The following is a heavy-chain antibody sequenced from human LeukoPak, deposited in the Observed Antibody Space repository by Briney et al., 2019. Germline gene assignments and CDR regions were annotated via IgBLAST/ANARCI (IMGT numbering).Heavy chain of an antibody. Sequence: ASVKVSCKASGGTFSSYAISWVRQAPGQGLEWMGGIIPIFGTANYAQKFQGRATITTDESTSTAYMELSSLRSEDTAVYYCAREPDLNYYDSSGYGWFDPWGQGTLVTVSS. D-gene: IGHD3-22*01. V-gene: IGHV1-69*05. CDR2: IIPIFGTA. CDR1: GGTFSSYA. CDR3: AREPDLNYYDSSGYGWFDP. J-gene: IGHJ5*02.